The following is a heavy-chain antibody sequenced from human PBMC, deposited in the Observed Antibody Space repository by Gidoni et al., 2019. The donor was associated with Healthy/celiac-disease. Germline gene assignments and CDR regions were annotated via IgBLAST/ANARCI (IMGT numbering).Heavy chain of an antibody. CDR1: GFTFSDSY. J-gene: IGHJ5*02. Sequence: QVQLVSSGGGLVKHGGSLRLSCSASGFTFSDSYMSWIRQAPGKGLEGVSYISSSSSYTNYADSVKGRFTISRDNAKNSLYLQMNSLRAEDTAVYYCARDRNCSGGSCYEVSWFDPWGQGTLVTVSS. CDR2: ISSSSSYT. D-gene: IGHD2-15*01. CDR3: ARDRNCSGGSCYEVSWFDP. V-gene: IGHV3-11*06.